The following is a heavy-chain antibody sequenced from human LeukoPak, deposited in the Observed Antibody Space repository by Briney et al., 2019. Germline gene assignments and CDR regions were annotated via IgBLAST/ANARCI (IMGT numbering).Heavy chain of an antibody. V-gene: IGHV1-18*01. D-gene: IGHD1-7*01. Sequence: GASVKVSCKASGYTYTSYGISWVRQAPGQGLEWLGWISAYNGNTNYAQKLRGRVTMTTDTSTSTAYMELRSLRSDDTAVYYCARGFVPEVGVSRELPTDYWGQGTLVTVSS. CDR2: ISAYNGNT. CDR1: GYTYTSYG. CDR3: ARGFVPEVGVSRELPTDY. J-gene: IGHJ4*02.